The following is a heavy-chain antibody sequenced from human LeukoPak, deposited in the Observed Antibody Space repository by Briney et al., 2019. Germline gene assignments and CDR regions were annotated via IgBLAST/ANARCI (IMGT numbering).Heavy chain of an antibody. J-gene: IGHJ5*02. CDR1: GFSFSNYA. D-gene: IGHD1-14*01. CDR2: ISGSGTST. Sequence: PGGSLRLSCAASGFSFSNYAMTWARQAPGKGLEWVSSISGSGTSTYYAYSVKGRFTFTRDNSKKTVYLQMSSLRDEDTAVYYCANDLPGKVWFDPWGQGTLVIVSS. CDR3: ANDLPGKVWFDP. V-gene: IGHV3-23*01.